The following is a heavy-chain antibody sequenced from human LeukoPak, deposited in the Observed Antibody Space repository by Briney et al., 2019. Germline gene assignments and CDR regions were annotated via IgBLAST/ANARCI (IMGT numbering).Heavy chain of an antibody. CDR3: AKGAYGSGSYSFDY. D-gene: IGHD3-10*01. CDR2: ISYDGSNK. Sequence: GGSLRLSCAASGFTFSSYAMHWVRQAPGKGLEWVAVISYDGSNKYYADSVKGRFTISRDNSKNTLSLQMNSLRAEDTAVYYCAKGAYGSGSYSFDYWGQGTLVTVSS. CDR1: GFTFSSYA. J-gene: IGHJ4*02. V-gene: IGHV3-30-3*01.